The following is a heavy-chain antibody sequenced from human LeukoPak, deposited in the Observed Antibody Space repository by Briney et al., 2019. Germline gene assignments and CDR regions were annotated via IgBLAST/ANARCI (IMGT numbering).Heavy chain of an antibody. CDR2: ISYDGSNK. CDR1: GFTFSSYA. CDR3: ARDPLGDSTYYFDY. D-gene: IGHD2-21*01. V-gene: IGHV3-30*04. J-gene: IGHJ4*02. Sequence: GGSLRLSCAASGFTFSSYAMHWVRQAPGKGLQWVAVISYDGSNKYYADSVKGRFTISRDNSKNTLYLQMNSLRAEDTAVYYCARDPLGDSTYYFDYWGQGTLVTVSS.